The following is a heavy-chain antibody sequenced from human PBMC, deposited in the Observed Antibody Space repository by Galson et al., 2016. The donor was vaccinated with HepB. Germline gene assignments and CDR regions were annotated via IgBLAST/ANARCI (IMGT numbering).Heavy chain of an antibody. CDR2: ISGSGDST. Sequence: RLSCAASGXTFSAYXXSWVRXAPGKGLEXXXAISGSGDSTYYADSVKGRFTISRDNSENTLYLQMNSLIAEDTAVYYXAKDSPLYSKTMGYQYYNGMDVWXKGTTVTVSS. CDR3: AKDSPLYSKTMGYQYYNGMDV. D-gene: IGHD4-11*01. V-gene: IGHV3-23*01. J-gene: IGHJ6*04. CDR1: GXTFSAYX.